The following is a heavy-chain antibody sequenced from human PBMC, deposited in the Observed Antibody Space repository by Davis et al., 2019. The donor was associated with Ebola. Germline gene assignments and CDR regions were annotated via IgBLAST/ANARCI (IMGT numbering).Heavy chain of an antibody. CDR2: ISYDGSNK. J-gene: IGHJ4*02. V-gene: IGHV3-30-3*01. CDR3: ARTTHDYGDYAGVDY. Sequence: GESLKISCAASGFTFSSYAMHWVRQAPGKGLEWVAVISYDGSNKYYADSVKGRFTISRDNSKNTLYLQMNSLRAEDTAVYYCARTTHDYGDYAGVDYWGQGTLVTVSS. CDR1: GFTFSSYA. D-gene: IGHD4-17*01.